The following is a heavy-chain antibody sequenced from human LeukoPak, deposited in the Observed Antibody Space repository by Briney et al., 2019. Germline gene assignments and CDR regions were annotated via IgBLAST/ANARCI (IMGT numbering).Heavy chain of an antibody. J-gene: IGHJ4*02. CDR2: ISSSSSYI. CDR3: ARERGYYDILTGYFDY. Sequence: GGSLRLSCAASGFTFSSYSMNWVRQAPGKGLEWVSSISSSSSYIYYADSVKGRFTISRDNAKNSLYLQMNSLRAEDTDVYYCARERGYYDILTGYFDYWGQGTLVTVSS. V-gene: IGHV3-21*01. D-gene: IGHD3-9*01. CDR1: GFTFSSYS.